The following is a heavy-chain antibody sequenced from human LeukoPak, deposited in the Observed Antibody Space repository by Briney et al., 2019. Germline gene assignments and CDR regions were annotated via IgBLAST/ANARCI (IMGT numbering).Heavy chain of an antibody. CDR2: ISGSGGST. CDR3: ARDGRFLESGHDY. CDR1: RFTFSSYA. V-gene: IGHV3-23*01. Sequence: GGSLRLSCAASRFTFSSYAMSWVRQAPGKGLEWVSAISGSGGSTYYADSVKGRFTISRDNSKNTLYLQMNSLRAEDTAVYYCARDGRFLESGHDYWGQGTLVTVSS. J-gene: IGHJ4*02. D-gene: IGHD3-3*01.